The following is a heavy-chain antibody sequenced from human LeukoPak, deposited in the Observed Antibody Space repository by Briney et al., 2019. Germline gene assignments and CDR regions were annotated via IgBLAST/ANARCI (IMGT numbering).Heavy chain of an antibody. CDR3: AKGHSSSTYDACDI. CDR1: GFTFSSYA. Sequence: GGSLRLSCAASGFTFSSYAMSWVRQTPGKGLEWVSGISSSGGGTYYADSAKGRFTISRDNSNTLYLQMNSLRAEDTAVYYCAKGHSSSTYDACDIWGQGTMVTVSS. V-gene: IGHV3-23*01. D-gene: IGHD2-2*01. CDR2: ISSSGGGT. J-gene: IGHJ3*02.